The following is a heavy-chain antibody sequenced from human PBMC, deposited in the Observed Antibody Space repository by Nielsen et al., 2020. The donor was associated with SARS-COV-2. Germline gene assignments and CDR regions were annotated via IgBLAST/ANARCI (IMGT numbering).Heavy chain of an antibody. CDR2: ISSSSSYI. J-gene: IGHJ6*03. D-gene: IGHD2-2*01. CDR3: ARDTVPAASYYYYYYMDV. V-gene: IGHV3-21*01. CDR1: GFTFSSYS. Sequence: GESLKISYAASGFTFSSYSMNWVRQAPGKGLEWVSSISSSSSYIYYADSVKGRFTISRDNAKNSLYLQMNSLRAEDTAVYYCARDTVPAASYYYYYYMDVWGKGTTVTVSS.